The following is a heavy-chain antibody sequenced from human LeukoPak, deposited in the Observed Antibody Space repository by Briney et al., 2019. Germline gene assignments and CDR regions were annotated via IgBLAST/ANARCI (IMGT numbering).Heavy chain of an antibody. CDR1: GFTFSSYA. CDR3: AKGDVLPSYPTFDY. CDR2: ISASGGTT. V-gene: IGHV3-23*01. Sequence: PGGSLRLSRAASGFTFSSYALSWVRQAPGKGLEWVSVISASGGTTYYADSVKGRFTISRDTSKDTVYLQMHSLGAEDTAVYYCAKGDVLPSYPTFDYWGQGTLVTVSS. J-gene: IGHJ4*02. D-gene: IGHD3-9*01.